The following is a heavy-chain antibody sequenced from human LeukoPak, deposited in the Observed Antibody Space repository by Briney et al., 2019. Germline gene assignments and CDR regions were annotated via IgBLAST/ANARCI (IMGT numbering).Heavy chain of an antibody. V-gene: IGHV4-4*07. J-gene: IGHJ4*02. CDR2: IYTSGST. CDR1: GGSISSYY. Sequence: MTSETLSLTCTVSGGSISSYYWSWIRQPAGKGLEWIGRIYTSGSTNYNPSLKSRVTMSVDTSKNQFSLKLSSVTAADTAVYYCARASYSYDINGWVPFDYWGQGTLVTVSS. CDR3: ARASYSYDINGWVPFDY. D-gene: IGHD3-22*01.